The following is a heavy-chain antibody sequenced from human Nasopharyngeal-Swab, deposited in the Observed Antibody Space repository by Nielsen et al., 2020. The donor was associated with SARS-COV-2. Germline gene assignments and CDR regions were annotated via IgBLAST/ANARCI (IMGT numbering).Heavy chain of an antibody. J-gene: IGHJ4*02. CDR2: ICSSRSYI. V-gene: IGHV3-21*04. CDR1: RFTFRSYS. Sequence: GGGLRLSRAASRFTFRSYSMKWVRQAPGKGVGWGSSICSSRSYIYYADSVKGRFTISRDNAKNSLYLLVNSLRSEDTALYYCARGTADYSNPSFDYWGQGTLVTVPS. CDR3: ARGTADYSNPSFDY. D-gene: IGHD4-11*01.